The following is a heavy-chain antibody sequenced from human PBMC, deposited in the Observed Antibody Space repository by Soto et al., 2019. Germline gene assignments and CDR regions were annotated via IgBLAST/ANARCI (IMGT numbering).Heavy chain of an antibody. V-gene: IGHV4-34*01. CDR1: GGSFSGYY. D-gene: IGHD6-19*01. J-gene: IGHJ6*03. CDR3: ARNNAAVAARYYYYYYMDV. CDR2: INHSGST. Sequence: SETLSLTCAVYGGSFSGYYWSWIRQPPGKGLEWIGEINHSGSTNYNPSLKSRVTISVDTSKNQFSLKLSSVTAADTAVYYCARNNAAVAARYYYYYYMDVWGKGTTVTVSS.